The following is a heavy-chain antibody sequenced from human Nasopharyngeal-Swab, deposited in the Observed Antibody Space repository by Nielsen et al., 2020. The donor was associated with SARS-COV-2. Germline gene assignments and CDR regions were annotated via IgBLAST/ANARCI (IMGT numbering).Heavy chain of an antibody. CDR3: ARDTPAMFAY. Sequence: GESLKISCETSGFTFDDYAMYWVRQAPGKGLEWVSAISSRGDYIYYAPSVKGRFTISRDDAKNSLYLQMNSLRAEDTAVYYCARDTPAMFAYWGQGTLVTVSS. CDR2: ISSRGDYI. V-gene: IGHV3-21*01. CDR1: GFTFDDYA. J-gene: IGHJ4*02.